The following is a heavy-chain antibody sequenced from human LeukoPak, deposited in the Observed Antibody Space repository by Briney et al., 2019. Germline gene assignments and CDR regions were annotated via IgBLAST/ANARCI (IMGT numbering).Heavy chain of an antibody. V-gene: IGHV1-2*02. J-gene: IGHJ4*02. CDR2: INPNIGDT. CDR3: ARAGHNSDSGGYDY. Sequence: ASVKVSCKASGYTFTGYYMHWVRQAPGQGLEWMGWINPNIGDTNYAQQFQGRVTMTRDTSSSTAYMELSRLRSDDTAVYYCARAGHNSDSGGYDYWGQGTLVTVSS. D-gene: IGHD3-22*01. CDR1: GYTFTGYY.